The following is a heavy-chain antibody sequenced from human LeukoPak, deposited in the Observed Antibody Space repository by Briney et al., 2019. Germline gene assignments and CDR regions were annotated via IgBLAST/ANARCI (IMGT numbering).Heavy chain of an antibody. CDR1: GYTFTGYW. V-gene: IGHV1-46*01. D-gene: IGHD3-3*01. CDR2: ISPSGGST. CDR3: ARGLRSGYRYYFDY. J-gene: IGHJ4*02. Sequence: GASVKVSCKAFGYTFTGYWMHWVRQAPGQGPEWMGVISPSGGSTIYAQKFQGRVTMTRDMSTSTVYMELSSLRSEDTAVYYCARGLRSGYRYYFDYWGQGTLVTVSS.